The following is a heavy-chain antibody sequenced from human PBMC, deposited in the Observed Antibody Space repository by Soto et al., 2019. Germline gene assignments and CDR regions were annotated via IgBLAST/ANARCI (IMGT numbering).Heavy chain of an antibody. D-gene: IGHD3-10*01. CDR3: AKSPRGFSLNFDF. CDR1: GFTFSNYA. J-gene: IGHJ4*02. V-gene: IGHV3-23*01. CDR2: ISGSGGST. Sequence: EVQLLESGGGLVQPGGSLRLSCAASGFTFSNYAMSWVRQAPGKGLEWVAAISGSGGSTYYADSAKGRFTISRDNSKNTLYLQMNSLRAEDTAVYFCAKSPRGFSLNFDFWGQGTLVTVSS.